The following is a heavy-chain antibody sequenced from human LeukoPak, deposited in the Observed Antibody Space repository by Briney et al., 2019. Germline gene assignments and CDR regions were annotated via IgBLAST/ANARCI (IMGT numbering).Heavy chain of an antibody. Sequence: PGGSLRLSCAASGFTFDDYAMHWVRQAPGKGLEWVSIIYWNSGAIGYADSVKGRFTISRDNAKNSLYLQVSSLRPEDTALYYCAKGVYGDYGPTDYWGQGTLVTVSS. J-gene: IGHJ4*02. CDR1: GFTFDDYA. CDR3: AKGVYGDYGPTDY. D-gene: IGHD4-17*01. CDR2: IYWNSGAI. V-gene: IGHV3-9*01.